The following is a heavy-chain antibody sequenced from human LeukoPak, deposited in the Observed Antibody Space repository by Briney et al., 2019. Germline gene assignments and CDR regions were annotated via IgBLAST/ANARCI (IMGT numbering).Heavy chain of an antibody. D-gene: IGHD3-22*01. CDR2: INPNSGGT. CDR1: GYTFTSYD. Sequence: ASVKVSCKASGYTFTSYDINWVRQAPGQGLEWMGWINPNSGGTNYAQKFQGRVTMTRDTSISTAYMELSRLRSDDTAVYYCAREGPHYYDSSGYYYVRVAFDIWGQGTMVTVSS. J-gene: IGHJ3*02. CDR3: AREGPHYYDSSGYYYVRVAFDI. V-gene: IGHV1-2*02.